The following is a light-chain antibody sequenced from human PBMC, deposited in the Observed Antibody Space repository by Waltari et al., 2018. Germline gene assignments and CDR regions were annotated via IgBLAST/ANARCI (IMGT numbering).Light chain of an antibody. CDR1: QSVGNL. J-gene: IGKJ5*01. CDR3: QQRSRLSRIT. CDR2: DAV. Sequence: VLTQSPASLSLSPGEAATLSCRASQSVGNLLAWYQHRPGQAPRLLIYDAVKRATGIPDRFSGSGSGTDFTLSIATRAPEDFGLYYCQQRSRLSRITFGLGTRLDIK. V-gene: IGKV3-11*01.